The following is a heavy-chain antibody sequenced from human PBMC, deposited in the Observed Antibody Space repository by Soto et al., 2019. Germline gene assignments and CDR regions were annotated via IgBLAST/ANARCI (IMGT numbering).Heavy chain of an antibody. CDR2: IKQDGSEK. D-gene: IGHD4-17*01. Sequence: EVQLVESGGGLVQPGGSLRLSCAASGFTFSSYWMSWVRQAPGKGLERVANIKQDGSEKYYVDSVKGRFTISRDNAKNSLYLQMNSLRAEDTAVYYCARPLYGDYVVGLGYWGQGTLVTVSS. V-gene: IGHV3-7*01. CDR1: GFTFSSYW. J-gene: IGHJ4*02. CDR3: ARPLYGDYVVGLGY.